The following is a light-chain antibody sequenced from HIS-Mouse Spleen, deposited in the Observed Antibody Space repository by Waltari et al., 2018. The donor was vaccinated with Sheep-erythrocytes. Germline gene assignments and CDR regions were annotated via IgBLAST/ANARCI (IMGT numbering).Light chain of an antibody. CDR3: CSYAGSYNHV. Sequence: QSALTQPRPVSGSPGQSVTISCPGTSSDVGGYNYVSWYQQHPGKAPKPMIYDGSKRPSGVPDRFSGSKSGNTASLTISGLQAEDEADYYCCSYAGSYNHVFATGTKVTVL. CDR1: SSDVGGYNY. J-gene: IGLJ1*01. V-gene: IGLV2-11*01. CDR2: DGS.